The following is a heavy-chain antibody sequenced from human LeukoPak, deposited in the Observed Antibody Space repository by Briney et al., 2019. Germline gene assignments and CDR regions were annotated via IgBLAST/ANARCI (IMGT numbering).Heavy chain of an antibody. CDR3: ARGKGAFDI. CDR2: IYYSGST. J-gene: IGHJ3*02. Sequence: SETLSLTCTVSGGSISSYYWSWIRQPPGKGLEWIGYIYYSGSTNYNPSLKSRVTISVDTSKNQFSLKLSSVTAADTAVYYCARGKGAFDIWGQGTMVTVSS. CDR1: GGSISSYY. V-gene: IGHV4-59*01.